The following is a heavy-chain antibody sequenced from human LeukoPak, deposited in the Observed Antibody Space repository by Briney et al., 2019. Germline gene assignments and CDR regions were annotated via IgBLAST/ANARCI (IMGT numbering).Heavy chain of an antibody. CDR2: FYYSGST. CDR1: GGAVTIFY. V-gene: IGHV4-59*08. J-gene: IGHJ4*02. D-gene: IGHD2-21*02. Sequence: SETLSLTCSVSGGAVTIFYWSWIRQSPGKGLEWIGYFYYSGSTKYNPSLKSRVTMSGDTSKNQLSLKLRSVTAADTAMYYCARHRFASAVILDYWGQGDPVTVSS. CDR3: ARHRFASAVILDY.